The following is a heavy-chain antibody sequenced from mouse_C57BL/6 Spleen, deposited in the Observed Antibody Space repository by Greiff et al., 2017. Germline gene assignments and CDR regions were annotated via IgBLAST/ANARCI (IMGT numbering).Heavy chain of an antibody. J-gene: IGHJ2*01. Sequence: DVKLVESGGGLVKPGGSLKLSCAASGFTFSSYTMSWVRQTPEKRLEWVATISGGGGNTYYPDSVKGRFTISRDNAKNTLYLQMSSLRSEDTALYYCARTALSDFDYWGQGTTLTVSS. CDR1: GFTFSSYT. CDR3: ARTALSDFDY. V-gene: IGHV5-9*01. D-gene: IGHD1-2*01. CDR2: ISGGGGNT.